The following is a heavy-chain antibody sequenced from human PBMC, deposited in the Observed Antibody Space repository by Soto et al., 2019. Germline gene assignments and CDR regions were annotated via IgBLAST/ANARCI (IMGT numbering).Heavy chain of an antibody. Sequence: SETLSLTCAVYGGSFSGYYWSWSRQPPGKGLEWIGEINHSGSTNYNPSLKSRVTISVDTSKNQFSLKLSSVTAEDTAVYYCANYYDSSGYYFRYFDYWGQGTLVTVSS. CDR1: GGSFSGYY. CDR2: INHSGST. CDR3: ANYYDSSGYYFRYFDY. D-gene: IGHD3-22*01. V-gene: IGHV4-34*01. J-gene: IGHJ4*02.